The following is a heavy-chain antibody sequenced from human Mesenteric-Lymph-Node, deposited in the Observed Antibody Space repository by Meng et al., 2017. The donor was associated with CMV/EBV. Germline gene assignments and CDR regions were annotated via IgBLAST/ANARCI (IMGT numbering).Heavy chain of an antibody. CDR1: GFTFDDYA. Sequence: SLKISCAASGFTFDDYAMHWVRQIPGKGLEWVAGISWNSGSIGYADSVKGRFTISRDSAKNSLYLQMNSLRPEDTALYYCAKDMEAGATCFDYWGQGTLVTVSS. V-gene: IGHV3-9*01. CDR3: AKDMEAGATCFDY. CDR2: ISWNSGSI. J-gene: IGHJ4*02. D-gene: IGHD1-26*01.